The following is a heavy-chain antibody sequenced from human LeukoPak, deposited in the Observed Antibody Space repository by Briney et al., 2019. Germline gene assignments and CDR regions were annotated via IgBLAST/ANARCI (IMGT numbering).Heavy chain of an antibody. Sequence: ASVKVSCKASGYTFTSYAMHWVRQAPGQRLEWMGWINAGNGNTKYSQEFQGRVTMTEDTSTDTAYMELSSLRSEDTAVYYCATSYRACLTSCYGRYDAFDIWGQGTMVTVSS. CDR1: GYTFTSYA. CDR2: INAGNGNT. V-gene: IGHV1-3*03. CDR3: ATSYRACLTSCYGRYDAFDI. D-gene: IGHD2-2*01. J-gene: IGHJ3*02.